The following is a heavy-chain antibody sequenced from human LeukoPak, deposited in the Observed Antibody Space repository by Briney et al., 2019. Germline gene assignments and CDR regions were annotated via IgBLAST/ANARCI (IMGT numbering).Heavy chain of an antibody. V-gene: IGHV3-73*01. CDR2: IRSKANSYAT. J-gene: IGHJ2*01. CDR3: AKDSVPNWYFDP. CDR1: GFTFSGSA. Sequence: GGSLRLSCAASGFTFSGSAMHWVRQASGKGLEWVGRIRSKANSYATAYAASVKGRFTISRDDSKNTAYLQMNSLRAEDTVLYYCAKDSVPNWYFDPWGRGTLVTVSS.